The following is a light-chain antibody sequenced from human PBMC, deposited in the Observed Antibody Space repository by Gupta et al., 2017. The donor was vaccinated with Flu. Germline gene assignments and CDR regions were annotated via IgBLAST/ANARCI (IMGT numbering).Light chain of an antibody. CDR2: DAT. J-gene: IGKJ1*01. CDR1: QSIGYY. V-gene: IGKV1-39*01. Sequence: GDRVTITCRASQSIGYYVMWYQQESEQAPHLLIYDATRLQSGVPSRFSGSGSGNYFTPTSSRLQPEDSATYYCQDTHSTWTFGQGTKVEIK. CDR3: QDTHSTWT.